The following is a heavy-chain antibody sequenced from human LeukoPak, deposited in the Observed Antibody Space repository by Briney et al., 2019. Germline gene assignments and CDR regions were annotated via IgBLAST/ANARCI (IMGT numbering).Heavy chain of an antibody. Sequence: ASVKVSCKASGGTFSSYAISWVRQAPGQGLEWMGRIIPIFGTANYAQKFQGRVTITTDESTSTAYMELSSLRSEGTAVYYCARAVAARPSDAFDIWGQGTMVTVSS. CDR2: IIPIFGTA. V-gene: IGHV1-69*05. CDR1: GGTFSSYA. J-gene: IGHJ3*02. D-gene: IGHD6-6*01. CDR3: ARAVAARPSDAFDI.